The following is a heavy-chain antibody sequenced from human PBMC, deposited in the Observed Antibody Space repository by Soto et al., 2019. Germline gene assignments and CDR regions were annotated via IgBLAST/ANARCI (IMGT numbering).Heavy chain of an antibody. V-gene: IGHV3-74*01. J-gene: IGHJ4*02. Sequence: EVQLVESGGGLVQPGGSLGLSCTASGFTFSNYWMYWVRQAPGKGVVWVSRISGDGSGTYYADSVKGRFTISRDNAKNTLYLQMNSLRVEDTAVYHCVRGSNGLSGIDYWGQGILVTVS. CDR1: GFTFSNYW. D-gene: IGHD3-16*01. CDR2: ISGDGSGT. CDR3: VRGSNGLSGIDY.